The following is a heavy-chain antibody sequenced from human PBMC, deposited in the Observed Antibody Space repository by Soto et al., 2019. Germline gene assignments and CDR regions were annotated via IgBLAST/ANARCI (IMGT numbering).Heavy chain of an antibody. V-gene: IGHV1-69*13. CDR2: FVPMFGSA. D-gene: IGHD3-22*01. CDR3: AREDDTTGHYSWFDP. CDR1: GVSFDSFT. J-gene: IGHJ5*02. Sequence: SVKVSCKPSGVSFDSFTFSWVRQAPGQGLEWMGGFVPMFGSASVAQRFQGRVRITADASTGIGYMELSDLRSDDSAIYYCAREDDTTGHYSWFDPWGPGTLVTVSS.